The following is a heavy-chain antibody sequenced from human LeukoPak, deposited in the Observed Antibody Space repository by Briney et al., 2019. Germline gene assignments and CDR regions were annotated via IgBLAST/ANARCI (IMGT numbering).Heavy chain of an antibody. CDR1: GYTLTELS. J-gene: IGHJ4*02. D-gene: IGHD4-17*01. CDR2: FDPKNGET. Sequence: ASVKVSCKVSGYTLTELSMHWVRQAPGKGLEWMGGFDPKNGETIYAQKFQGRVTMTEDTSTDTAYMELSSLRSEDTAIYYCATYGYYPPYDYWGQGTLVTVSS. CDR3: ATYGYYPPYDY. V-gene: IGHV1-24*01.